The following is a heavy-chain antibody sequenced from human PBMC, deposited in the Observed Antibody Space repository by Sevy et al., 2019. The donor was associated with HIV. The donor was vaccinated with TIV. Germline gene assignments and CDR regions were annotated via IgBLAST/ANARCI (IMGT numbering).Heavy chain of an antibody. V-gene: IGHV3-7*01. J-gene: IGHJ4*02. CDR3: AREGVGTSWTPFDY. D-gene: IGHD6-13*01. Sequence: GGSLRLSCAASGFTFSSYWMSWVRQAPGKGLEWVANIKQDGSEKYYVDSVKGRFTISRDNAKNSLYLQMNSLGAEDTAVYYCAREGVGTSWTPFDYWGQGTLVTVSS. CDR2: IKQDGSEK. CDR1: GFTFSSYW.